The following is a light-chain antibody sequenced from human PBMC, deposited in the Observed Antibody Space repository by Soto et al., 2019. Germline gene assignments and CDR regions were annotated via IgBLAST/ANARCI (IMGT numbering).Light chain of an antibody. V-gene: IGKV3-11*01. Sequence: EIVMTQSPATLSVSPGERATLSCRASQSVSSKLAWYQQKPGQAPRLLIYGASTRATGIPARFSGSGSGTDFTLTISSLEPEDFAVYYCQQRSNWPPVFGGGTKVDIK. CDR1: QSVSSK. CDR2: GAS. J-gene: IGKJ4*01. CDR3: QQRSNWPPV.